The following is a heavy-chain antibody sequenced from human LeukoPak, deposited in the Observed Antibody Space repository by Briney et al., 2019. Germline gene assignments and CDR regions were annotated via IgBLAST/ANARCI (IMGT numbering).Heavy chain of an antibody. V-gene: IGHV4-59*02. CDR3: ARGGYYDFWSGYLYYFDY. J-gene: IGHJ4*02. CDR2: INYYGST. Sequence: SETLSLTCTVSGGSVNTYYWSWIRQPPGKGLEWIGYINYYGSTNYNPSLKSRVTISVDTSKSQFSLKLNSVTAADTAVYYCARGGYYDFWSGYLYYFDYWGQGTLVTVSS. CDR1: GGSVNTYY. D-gene: IGHD3-3*01.